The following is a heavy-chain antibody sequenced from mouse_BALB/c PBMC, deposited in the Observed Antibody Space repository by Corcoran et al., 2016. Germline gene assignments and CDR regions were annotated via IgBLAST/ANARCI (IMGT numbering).Heavy chain of an antibody. CDR3: ARPSYYDYEFAY. CDR1: GFNLTDTY. D-gene: IGHD2-4*01. J-gene: IGHJ3*01. V-gene: IGHV14-3*02. CDR2: IDPANGNT. Sequence: EVQLQQSGAELVKPGASVKLSCTASGFNLTDTYMYWVKQRPEQGLEWIGRIDPANGNTKYDPKFQGKATITADTSSNTAYLQLSSLTSEDTAVYYCARPSYYDYEFAYWGQGTLVTVSA.